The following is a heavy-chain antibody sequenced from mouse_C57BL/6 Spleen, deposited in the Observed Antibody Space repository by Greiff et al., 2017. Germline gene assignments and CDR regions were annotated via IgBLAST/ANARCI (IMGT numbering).Heavy chain of an antibody. CDR1: GYTFTSYW. CDR3: ARSGSSYSYFDV. J-gene: IGHJ1*03. V-gene: IGHV1-52*01. D-gene: IGHD1-1*01. CDR2: IDPSDSET. Sequence: VQLKQPGAELVRPGSSVKLSCKASGYTFTSYWMHWVKQRPIQGLEWIGNIDPSDSETHYNQKFKDKATLTVDKSSSTAYMPLSSLTSEDSAVYYCARSGSSYSYFDVWGTGTTVTVSS.